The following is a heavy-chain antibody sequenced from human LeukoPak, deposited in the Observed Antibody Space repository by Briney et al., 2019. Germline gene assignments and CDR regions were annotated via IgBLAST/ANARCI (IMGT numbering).Heavy chain of an antibody. D-gene: IGHD6-19*01. J-gene: IGHJ4*02. Sequence: GGSLRLSCAASGFTFSNYWMSWVRQAPGTGLEGMANIKQDGSEKYYMDSVKGRFTISRDNAKNSLYLQMNSLRAEDTAVYYCARSAYSSGWYPDRFEYWGQGTRVTVSS. CDR3: ARSAYSSGWYPDRFEY. CDR1: GFTFSNYW. V-gene: IGHV3-7*03. CDR2: IKQDGSEK.